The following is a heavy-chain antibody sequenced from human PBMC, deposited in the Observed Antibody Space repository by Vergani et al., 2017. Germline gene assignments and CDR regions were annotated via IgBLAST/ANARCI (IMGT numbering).Heavy chain of an antibody. J-gene: IGHJ5*02. CDR2: IKSDGSIT. CDR1: GFSFNSYW. CDR3: ARARCSESCYMSNWLDT. V-gene: IGHV3-74*03. Sequence: DVHLAESGGGFFQPGGSLRLSCSSSGFSFNSYWMHWFLQVPGKGLFWVSRIKSDGSITAYADSVKGRFTISRDNDQNTLYLQMNSLRVEDRGVYYCARARCSESCYMSNWLDTWGQGNLVTVSS. D-gene: IGHD3-10*01.